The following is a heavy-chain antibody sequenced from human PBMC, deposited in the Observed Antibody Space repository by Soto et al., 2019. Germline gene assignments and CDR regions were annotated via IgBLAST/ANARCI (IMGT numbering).Heavy chain of an antibody. CDR1: GGSIVTGSYY. J-gene: IGHJ6*02. CDR2: IYYSGNT. D-gene: IGHD1-1*01. CDR3: ARLPQEYNYYGMDV. V-gene: IGHV4-39*01. Sequence: SETLSLTCTVSGGSIVTGSYYWGWIRQPPGKGLEWLGHIYYSGNTYYPPSLKSRVTISVDTSKNQFSLRLSSVTAADTAVYYCARLPQEYNYYGMDVWGQGTTVTVS.